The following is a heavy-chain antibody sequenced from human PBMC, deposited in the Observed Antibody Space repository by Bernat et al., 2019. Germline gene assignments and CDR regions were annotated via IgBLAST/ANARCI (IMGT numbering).Heavy chain of an antibody. V-gene: IGHV2-26*01. CDR2: IFSNDEK. Sequence: QVTLKESGPVLAKPTETLTLTCTVSGFSLSNARMGVSWIRQPPGKALEWLAHIFSNDEKSYSTSLKSRLTISKDTSKSQVVLTMTNMDPVDTATYYCARRSGWYSFDYWGQGTLVTVSS. J-gene: IGHJ4*02. CDR3: ARRSGWYSFDY. D-gene: IGHD6-19*01. CDR1: GFSLSNARMG.